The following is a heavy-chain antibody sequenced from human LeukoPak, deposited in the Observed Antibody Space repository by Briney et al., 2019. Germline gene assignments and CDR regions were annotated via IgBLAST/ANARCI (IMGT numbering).Heavy chain of an antibody. V-gene: IGHV3-7*01. J-gene: IGHJ4*02. CDR1: EFTFSSYW. D-gene: IGHD6-19*01. Sequence: GGSLRLSCTASEFTFSSYWMSWVRQAPGKGLEWVANIRQDGSERYYLDSVKGRFTISRDNAKKSLYLQMNSLRVDDTAVFYCARDAVTGYSSGWYKPFPFDYWGQGSLVTVSS. CDR2: IRQDGSER. CDR3: ARDAVTGYSSGWYKPFPFDY.